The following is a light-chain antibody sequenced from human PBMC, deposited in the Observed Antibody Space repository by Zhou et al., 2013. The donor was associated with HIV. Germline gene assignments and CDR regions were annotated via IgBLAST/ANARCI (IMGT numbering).Light chain of an antibody. CDR3: QQSYSVPPT. J-gene: IGKJ2*01. V-gene: IGKV1-5*03. CDR2: EAS. CDR1: QNIAKW. Sequence: DFQMTQSPSTLSASVGDRITITCRASQNIAKWLAWFQQKPGKVPKLLIFEASTLESGVPSRFSGSGSGTDFTLTINSLQPEDFATYFCQQSYSVPPTFGQGTKLEI.